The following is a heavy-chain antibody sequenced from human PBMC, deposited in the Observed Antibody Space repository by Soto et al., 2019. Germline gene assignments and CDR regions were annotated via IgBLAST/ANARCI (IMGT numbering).Heavy chain of an antibody. CDR2: MNPNNGNT. CDR3: ARGPRNWGVDY. Sequence: ASVKVSCKAAAYTFTSYDINWVRQATGQDFEWMGWMNPNNGNTAYAQKFHGRVTMTRDTSKSTAFMELSSLTSEDTAVYYCARGPRNWGVDYWGQGTLVTVSS. J-gene: IGHJ4*02. V-gene: IGHV1-8*01. D-gene: IGHD7-27*01. CDR1: AYTFTSYD.